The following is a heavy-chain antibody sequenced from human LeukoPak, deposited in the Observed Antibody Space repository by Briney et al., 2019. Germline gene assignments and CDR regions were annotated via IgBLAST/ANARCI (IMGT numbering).Heavy chain of an antibody. J-gene: IGHJ4*02. CDR1: GGSFSGYY. D-gene: IGHD2-15*01. CDR2: INHSGST. V-gene: IGHV4-34*01. CDR3: ARDCSGGSYYSAFDY. Sequence: SETLSLTCAVYGGSFSGYYWSWIRQPPGKGLEWIGEINHSGSTNYNPSLKSRVTISVDTSKNQFSLKLSSVTAADTAVYYCARDCSGGSYYSAFDYWGQGTLVTVSS.